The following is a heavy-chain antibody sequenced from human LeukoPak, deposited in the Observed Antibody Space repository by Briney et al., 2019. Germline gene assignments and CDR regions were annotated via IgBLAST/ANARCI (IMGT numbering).Heavy chain of an antibody. CDR1: GGTFSSYA. CDR3: ARGMNGRYCSGGSCYSLVDY. D-gene: IGHD2-15*01. CDR2: IIPIFGTA. V-gene: IGHV1-69*13. Sequence: ASVKASCKASGGTFSSYAISWVRQAPGQGLEWMGGIIPIFGTANYAQKFQGRVTITADESTSTAYMELSSLRSEDTAVYYCARGMNGRYCSGGSCYSLVDYWGQGTLVTVSS. J-gene: IGHJ4*02.